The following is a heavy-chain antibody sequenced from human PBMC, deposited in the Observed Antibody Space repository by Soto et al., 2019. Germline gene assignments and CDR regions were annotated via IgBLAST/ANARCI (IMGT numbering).Heavy chain of an antibody. D-gene: IGHD2-8*02. J-gene: IGHJ4*02. CDR3: ARDKITGLFDY. Sequence: ETLSLTCAVSGYSISSSNWWGWIRQPPGKGLEWIGYIYYSGSTYYNPSLKSRVTISVDTSKNQFSPKLTSVTAADTAVYYCARDKITGLFDYWGQGTQVTVSS. CDR2: IYYSGST. CDR1: GYSISSSNW. V-gene: IGHV4-28*03.